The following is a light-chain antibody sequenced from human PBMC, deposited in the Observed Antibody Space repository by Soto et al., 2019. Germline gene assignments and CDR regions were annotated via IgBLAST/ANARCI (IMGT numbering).Light chain of an antibody. J-gene: IGLJ1*01. CDR1: SSDVGGYNY. CDR2: EVS. Sequence: QSALTQPPSASGSPGQSATISCTGTSSDVGGYNYVSWYQHHPGKAPKLLIYEVSKRPSGVPDRFTGSKSGNTASLTVSGLQAEDEADYYCSSYAGSNNFVFGTGTKVTVL. CDR3: SSYAGSNNFV. V-gene: IGLV2-8*01.